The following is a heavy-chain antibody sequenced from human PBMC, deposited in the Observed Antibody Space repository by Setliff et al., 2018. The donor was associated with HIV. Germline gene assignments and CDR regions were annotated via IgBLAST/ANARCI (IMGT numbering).Heavy chain of an antibody. J-gene: IGHJ6*02. V-gene: IGHV4-59*01. CDR2: VDYNGRT. CDR3: ARVEASVRGATYGLDV. D-gene: IGHD3-10*01. Sequence: SETLSLTCSVSGASISSYYWSWIRQPPGKGLEWIGYVDYNGRTDYDPSLKSRVTISLDTSKNQVSLKLSSVAAADTAVYYCARVEASVRGATYGLDVWGQGTTVTVSS. CDR1: GASISSYY.